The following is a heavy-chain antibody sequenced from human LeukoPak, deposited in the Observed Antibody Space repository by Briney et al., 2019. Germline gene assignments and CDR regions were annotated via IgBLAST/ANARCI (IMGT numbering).Heavy chain of an antibody. V-gene: IGHV3-30*04. CDR2: ISSDGSNE. CDR1: GFPFNTYT. CDR3: AREKYCTPTDCIHGRLYFNS. D-gene: IGHD2-8*01. Sequence: QAGGSLRLSCAASGFPFNTYTMHWVRQAPGKGLEWVAVISSDGSNEYCADSVKGRFTVSRDNSKNTLFLQMDSLRAEDTAVYYCAREKYCTPTDCIHGRLYFNSWGQGTLVTVSS. J-gene: IGHJ4*02.